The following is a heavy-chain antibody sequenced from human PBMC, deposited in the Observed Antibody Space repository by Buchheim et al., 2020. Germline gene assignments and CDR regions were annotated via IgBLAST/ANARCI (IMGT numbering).Heavy chain of an antibody. CDR3: VRSSGWVYDF. CDR1: GFTSSYYW. V-gene: IGHV3-7*01. Sequence: EVQLVESGGGLVQPGGSLRLSFADSGFTSSYYWMNWVRKAQGKGLEWVANIRQDGSEKYYLDFVKGRLTISTNNAKNSLYLQMNSLRVEDTAVYYCVRSSGWVYDFWGQGTL. D-gene: IGHD6-19*01. CDR2: IRQDGSEK. J-gene: IGHJ4*02.